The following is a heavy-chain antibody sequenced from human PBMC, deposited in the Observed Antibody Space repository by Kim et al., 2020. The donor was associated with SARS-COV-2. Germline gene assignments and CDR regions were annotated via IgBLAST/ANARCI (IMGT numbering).Heavy chain of an antibody. CDR3: ARDRGADY. J-gene: IGHJ4*02. D-gene: IGHD3-10*01. CDR2: SHI. Sequence: SHIYYADSVKGRFTISRDNGKNALYLQMNSLRTEDTAVYYCARDRGADYWGQGTLVTVSS. V-gene: IGHV3-21*01.